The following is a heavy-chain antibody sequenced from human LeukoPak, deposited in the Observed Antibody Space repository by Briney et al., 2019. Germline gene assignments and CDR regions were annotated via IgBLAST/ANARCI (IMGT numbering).Heavy chain of an antibody. CDR2: IWNDGGNK. D-gene: IGHD2-15*01. Sequence: PGGSLRLSCAASGFTFSSHGMHWVRQAPGKGLEWVTMIWNDGGNKKYVDSVKGRFIISRDNSKNTLYLQMNSLRAEDTAVYYCARGCGGSPACYIIDYWGQGTLVTVSS. CDR3: ARGCGGSPACYIIDY. CDR1: GFTFSSHG. J-gene: IGHJ4*02. V-gene: IGHV3-33*01.